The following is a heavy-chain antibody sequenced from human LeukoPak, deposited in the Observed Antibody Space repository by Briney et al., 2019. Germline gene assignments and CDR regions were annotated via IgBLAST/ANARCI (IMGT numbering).Heavy chain of an antibody. D-gene: IGHD4-17*01. J-gene: IGHJ4*02. Sequence: SGTLSLTCTVSGGSISSSSYFWGWIRQPPGKGLEWIGSTSYSGSTYYNPSLNSRVTISIDTSKNQFSLRLSSVTAADTAVYYCARQMNTVTADYWGQGTLVTVSS. V-gene: IGHV4-39*01. CDR2: TSYSGST. CDR3: ARQMNTVTADY. CDR1: GGSISSSSYF.